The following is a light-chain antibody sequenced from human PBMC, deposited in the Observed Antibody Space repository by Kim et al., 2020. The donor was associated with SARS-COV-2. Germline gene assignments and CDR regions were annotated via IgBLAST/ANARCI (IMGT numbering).Light chain of an antibody. CDR1: SSNIGTNY. Sequence: GQRVTISCSGSSSNIGTNYVYWYQHLPGTAPKLLIYRNNQRPSGVPDRFSGSKSGTSASLAISGLRPEHEADYYCAAWDDSLSGVVFGGGTQLTVL. CDR3: AAWDDSLSGVV. J-gene: IGLJ2*01. V-gene: IGLV1-47*01. CDR2: RNN.